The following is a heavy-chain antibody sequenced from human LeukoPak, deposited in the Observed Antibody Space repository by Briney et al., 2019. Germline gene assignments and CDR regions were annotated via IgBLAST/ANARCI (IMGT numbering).Heavy chain of an antibody. V-gene: IGHV1-46*01. CDR1: GYTFTSYY. J-gene: IGHJ5*02. Sequence: GASVKVSCKASGYTFTSYYMHWVRQAPGQGLEWMGIINPSGGSTSYAQKFQGRVTMTRDMSTSTVYMELSSLRSEDTAVYYCARDILKTYYDFWSENGPDNWFDPWGQGTLVTVSS. D-gene: IGHD3-3*01. CDR3: ARDILKTYYDFWSENGPDNWFDP. CDR2: INPSGGST.